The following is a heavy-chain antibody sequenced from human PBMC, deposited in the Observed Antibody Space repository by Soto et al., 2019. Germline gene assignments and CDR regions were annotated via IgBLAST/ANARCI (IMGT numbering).Heavy chain of an antibody. CDR3: ARGFDLQYGMDV. Sequence: EVPLVESGGGLVQRGGSVRLSCAASGFTLSIYSMNWVRQAPRKGLEWVSYISGIGNSIYYADSVEGRFTISRDNAKNSLYLQMNSLRDEDTAVYYCARGFDLQYGMDVWGQGTTVTVSS. J-gene: IGHJ6*02. D-gene: IGHD3-10*01. CDR1: GFTLSIYS. V-gene: IGHV3-48*02. CDR2: ISGIGNSI.